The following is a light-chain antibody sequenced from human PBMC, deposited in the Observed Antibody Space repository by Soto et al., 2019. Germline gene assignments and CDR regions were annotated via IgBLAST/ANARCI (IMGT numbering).Light chain of an antibody. CDR1: SGGITTNA. CDR2: EDN. V-gene: IGLV6-57*04. Sequence: NFMLTQPHSVSESPGQTVTISCTRSSGGITTNAVQWYQQRPGSAPTIVIYEDNQRPSEVPDRFSGSIDFSSNSASLTISGLKTEDEADYYCQSYDSSGVVFGGGTKVTVL. J-gene: IGLJ2*01. CDR3: QSYDSSGVV.